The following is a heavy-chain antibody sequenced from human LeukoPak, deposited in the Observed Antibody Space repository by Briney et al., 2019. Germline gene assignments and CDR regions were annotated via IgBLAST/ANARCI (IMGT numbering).Heavy chain of an antibody. D-gene: IGHD3-3*01. CDR2: ISGSGGST. J-gene: IGHJ4*02. V-gene: IGHV3-23*01. CDR1: GFTFSSYA. CDR3: AKGSGYYPILDY. Sequence: PGESLRLSCAASGFTFSSYAMSWVRQAPGKGLEWVSAISGSGGSTYYADSVKGRFTISRDNSKNTLYLQMNSLRAEDTAVYYCAKGSGYYPILDYWGQGTLVTVSS.